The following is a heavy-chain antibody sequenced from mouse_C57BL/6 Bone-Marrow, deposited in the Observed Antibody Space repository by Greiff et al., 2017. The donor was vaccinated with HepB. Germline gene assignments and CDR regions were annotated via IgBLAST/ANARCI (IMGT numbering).Heavy chain of an antibody. D-gene: IGHD2-1*01. J-gene: IGHJ3*01. CDR1: GFNIKDDY. Sequence: VQLQQSGAELVRPGASVKLSCTASGFNIKDDYMHWVKQRPEQGLEWIGWIDPENGDTEYASKFQGKATITADTSSNTAYLQLSSLTSEDTAVYYCTTHRGNSELDEFAYWGKGTLVTVS. V-gene: IGHV14-4*01. CDR2: IDPENGDT. CDR3: TTHRGNSELDEFAY.